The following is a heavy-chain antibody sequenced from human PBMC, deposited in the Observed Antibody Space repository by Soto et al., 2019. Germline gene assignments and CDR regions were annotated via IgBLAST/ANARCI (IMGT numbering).Heavy chain of an antibody. J-gene: IGHJ6*02. D-gene: IGHD3-3*01. Sequence: ASVKVSCKASGYTFTSYDINRVRQTTGQGLEWMGWMNPNSGNTGYAQKFQGRVTMTRNTSISTAYMELSSLRSEDTAVYYCARSRGYDFWSGYLYYYYYGMDVWGQGTTVTVSS. CDR1: GYTFTSYD. CDR2: MNPNSGNT. CDR3: ARSRGYDFWSGYLYYYYYGMDV. V-gene: IGHV1-8*01.